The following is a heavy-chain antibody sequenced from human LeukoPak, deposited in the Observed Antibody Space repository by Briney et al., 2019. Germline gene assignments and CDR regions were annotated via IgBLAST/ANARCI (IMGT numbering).Heavy chain of an antibody. D-gene: IGHD1-1*01. CDR3: ARGLAPERYYYYMDV. CDR1: GGTFSSYA. Sequence: GSSVKVSCKASGGTFSSYAISWVRQAPGQGLEWMGGIIPIFGTANYAQKFQGRVTITTDESTSTAYMELSSLRSEDTAVYYCARGLAPERYYYYMDVWGKGTTVTVSS. J-gene: IGHJ6*03. V-gene: IGHV1-69*05. CDR2: IIPIFGTA.